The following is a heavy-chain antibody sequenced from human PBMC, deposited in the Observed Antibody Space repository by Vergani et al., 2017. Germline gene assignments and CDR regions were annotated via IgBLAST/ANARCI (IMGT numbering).Heavy chain of an antibody. D-gene: IGHD2-15*01. CDR2: IYTSGST. Sequence: QVQLQESGPGLVKPSQTLSLTCTVSGGSISSGSYYWSWIRQPAGKGLEWIGRIYTSGSTNYNPSLKSRVTMSVDTSKNQFSLKLSSVTAADTAVYYCARGASGGAPVGHYYYYGMDVWGQGTTVTVSS. J-gene: IGHJ6*02. V-gene: IGHV4-61*02. CDR1: GGSISSGSYY. CDR3: ARGASGGAPVGHYYYYGMDV.